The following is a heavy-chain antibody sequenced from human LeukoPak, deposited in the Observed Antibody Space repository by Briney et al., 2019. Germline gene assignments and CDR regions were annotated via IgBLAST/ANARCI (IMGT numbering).Heavy chain of an antibody. V-gene: IGHV4-39*02. CDR2: TYYGGNT. J-gene: IGHJ3*02. Sequence: SETLSLTCTVSGGSISSSSYYWGWIRQPPGKGLEWIGNTYYGGNTHYNPSLKSRISISVDTSKNQFSLELSSVTAADTAVYYCARVVTMVRGVILGAFDIWGQGTMVTVSS. CDR1: GGSISSSSYY. D-gene: IGHD3-10*01. CDR3: ARVVTMVRGVILGAFDI.